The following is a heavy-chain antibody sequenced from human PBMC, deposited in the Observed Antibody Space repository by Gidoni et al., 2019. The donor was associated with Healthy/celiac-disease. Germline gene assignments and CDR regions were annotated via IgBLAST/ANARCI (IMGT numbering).Heavy chain of an antibody. V-gene: IGHV3-48*02. D-gene: IGHD2-2*01. CDR3: ARVGGPRGCSSTSCHGWFDP. CDR2: ISSSSSTI. Sequence: GGSLRLSCAASGFTFSSYSMNWVRQAPGKGLEWVSYISSSSSTIYYADSVKGRFTISRDNAKNSLYLQMNSLRDEDTAVYYCARVGGPRGCSSTSCHGWFDPWGQGTLVTVSS. CDR1: GFTFSSYS. J-gene: IGHJ5*02.